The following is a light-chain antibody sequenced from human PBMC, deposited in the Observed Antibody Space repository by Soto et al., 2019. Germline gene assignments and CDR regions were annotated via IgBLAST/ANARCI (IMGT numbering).Light chain of an antibody. CDR1: QSVSSN. V-gene: IGKV3-15*01. CDR3: QQYNNWPRT. J-gene: IGKJ1*01. Sequence: EIVMTQSPATLSVSPGERATLSCISSQSVSSNLAWYQQKAGQTPRLLIYGASTRATGIPARFSGSGSGTEFTLTISSLQSEDFAVYYCQQYNNWPRTFGQGTKVDIK. CDR2: GAS.